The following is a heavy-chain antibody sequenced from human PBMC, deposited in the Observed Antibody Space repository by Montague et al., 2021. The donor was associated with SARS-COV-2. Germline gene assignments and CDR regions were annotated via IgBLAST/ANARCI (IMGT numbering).Heavy chain of an antibody. J-gene: IGHJ4*02. CDR3: ARVVLGNRGFDY. CDR2: IYLSGFT. V-gene: IGHV4-4*02. CDR1: DVSLSTSTW. Sequence: SETLSLTCVVSDVSLSTSTWWCWVRQSPGKGLEWVGEIYLSGFTQYNPSVKSRVIISLDDSKSQFSLVLTSVTAAVTAVYFCARVVLGNRGFDYWGQGTLVTVSS. D-gene: IGHD2-8*02.